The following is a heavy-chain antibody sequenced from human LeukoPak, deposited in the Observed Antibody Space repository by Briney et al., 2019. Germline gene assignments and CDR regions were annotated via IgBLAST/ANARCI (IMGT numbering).Heavy chain of an antibody. J-gene: IGHJ4*02. D-gene: IGHD6-6*01. V-gene: IGHV3-48*03. CDR2: ISSSGSTI. CDR3: ARESFAARWD. Sequence: GGSLRLSCAASGFTFSSYEMNWVRQAPGKGLEWVSYISSSGSTIYYADSVKGRFTISRDNAKNSLYLQMNSLRAEDTAVYYCARESFAARWDWGQGTLVTVSS. CDR1: GFTFSSYE.